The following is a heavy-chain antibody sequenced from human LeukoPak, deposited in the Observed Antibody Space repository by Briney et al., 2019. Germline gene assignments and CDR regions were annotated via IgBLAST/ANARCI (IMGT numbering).Heavy chain of an antibody. D-gene: IGHD3-16*01. V-gene: IGHV4-59*08. Sequence: SETLSLTCTVSGVSISNYYWSWIRQPPGKELEWIGYISYSGNTDSNPSLKSRVTISVDTSKNQFSPKLSSVTAADTAVYYCARHTTHGDYNPNDYWGQGTLVTVSS. CDR3: ARHTTHGDYNPNDY. CDR1: GVSISNYY. J-gene: IGHJ4*02. CDR2: ISYSGNT.